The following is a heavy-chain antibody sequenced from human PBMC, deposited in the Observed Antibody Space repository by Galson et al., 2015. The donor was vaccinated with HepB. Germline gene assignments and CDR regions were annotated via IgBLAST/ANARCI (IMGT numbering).Heavy chain of an antibody. J-gene: IGHJ6*03. CDR1: GFTFSSYS. V-gene: IGHV3-48*01. D-gene: IGHD2-2*02. CDR3: AREESTSCYTCYYYYYMDV. CDR2: ISSSSSTI. Sequence: SLRLSCAASGFTFSSYSMNWVRQAPGKGLEWVSYISSSSSTIYYADSVKGRFTISRDNAKNSLYLQMNSLRAEDTAVYYCAREESTSCYTCYYYYYMDVWGKGTTVTVSS.